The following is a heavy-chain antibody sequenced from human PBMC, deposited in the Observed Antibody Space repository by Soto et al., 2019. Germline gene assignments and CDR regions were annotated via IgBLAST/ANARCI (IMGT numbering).Heavy chain of an antibody. V-gene: IGHV1-46*01. J-gene: IGHJ4*02. Sequence: GASVKVSCKASGYTLTSYYMHWVRQAPGHGLEWMGMINPSDGRTNYAQKFQGRVTMTRDASTSTVYMEVSSLRSEDTAVYYCARGTGAASENTIDYWGQGTLVTVSS. CDR1: GYTLTSYY. D-gene: IGHD1-1*01. CDR2: INPSDGRT. CDR3: ARGTGAASENTIDY.